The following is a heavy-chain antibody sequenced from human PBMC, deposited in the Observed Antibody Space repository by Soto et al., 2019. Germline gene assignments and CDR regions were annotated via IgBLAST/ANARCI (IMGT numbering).Heavy chain of an antibody. CDR3: AHRAVTTLDY. V-gene: IGHV2-5*02. J-gene: IGHJ4*02. Sequence: QITLKESGPPLVKPTQTLTLTCTFSGFSLSTSGVGVGWIRQPPGKALEWLALIYWDNDKRYSPSLKNRLTITKDTSKIQVVLIMTNMDPVDTATYYCAHRAVTTLDYWGQGTLVTVSS. CDR2: IYWDNDK. D-gene: IGHD4-17*01. CDR1: GFSLSTSGVG.